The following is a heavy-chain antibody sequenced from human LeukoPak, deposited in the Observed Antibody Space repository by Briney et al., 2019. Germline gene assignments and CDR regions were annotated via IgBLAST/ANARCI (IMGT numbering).Heavy chain of an antibody. CDR1: GFTFSSYG. Sequence: GGSLRLSCAASGFTFSSYGMHWVRQAPGKGLEWVAVIWYDGSNKYYADSVKGRFTISRDNSKNTLYLQMNSLRAEDTAVYYCARGDYYDSSGYPHYDAFDIWGQGTMVTVSS. V-gene: IGHV3-33*01. J-gene: IGHJ3*02. CDR2: IWYDGSNK. CDR3: ARGDYYDSSGYPHYDAFDI. D-gene: IGHD3-22*01.